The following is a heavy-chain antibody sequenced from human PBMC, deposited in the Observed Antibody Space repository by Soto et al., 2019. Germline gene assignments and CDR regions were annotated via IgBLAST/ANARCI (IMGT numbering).Heavy chain of an antibody. CDR3: ARDHPNRNYGTCFDY. J-gene: IGHJ4*02. D-gene: IGHD1-7*01. V-gene: IGHV3-48*04. CDR2: ISSGGINI. Sequence: PGGSLRLSCAASGFSFSSYGMSWVRQAPGKGLEWVSYISSGGINIHYADSVKGRFTISRDNAKNSLYLQMDNLGAEDTAVYYCARDHPNRNYGTCFDYWGQGTPVTVSS. CDR1: GFSFSSYG.